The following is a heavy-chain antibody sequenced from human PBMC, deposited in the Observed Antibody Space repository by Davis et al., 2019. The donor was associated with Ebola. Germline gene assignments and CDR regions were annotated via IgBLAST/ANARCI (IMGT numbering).Heavy chain of an antibody. CDR2: IYSGGST. CDR3: AGGTRSGWHLEY. J-gene: IGHJ4*02. V-gene: IGHV3-53*01. CDR1: GFTFSSC. Sequence: GESLKISCVASGFTFSSCMNWVRQAPGKGLEWVSGIYSGGSTYCADSVKGRFTISRDNSKNTLFLQMNTLRAEDAAVYYCAGGTRSGWHLEYWGQGTLVTVSS. D-gene: IGHD6-19*01.